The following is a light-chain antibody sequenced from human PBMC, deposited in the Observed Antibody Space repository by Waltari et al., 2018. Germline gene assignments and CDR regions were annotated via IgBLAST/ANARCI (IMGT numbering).Light chain of an antibody. J-gene: IGLJ6*01. CDR1: SSDVGGYNY. CDR3: SSYTSSSTNV. V-gene: IGLV2-14*03. Sequence: QSALTQPASVSGSPGQSITISCTGTSSDVGGYNYVSWYQQHPGKAPKLMIYDVSNRPSGVSKRVSGSKSGNTASLTISGLQAEDEADYYCSSYTSSSTNVFGSGTKVTVL. CDR2: DVS.